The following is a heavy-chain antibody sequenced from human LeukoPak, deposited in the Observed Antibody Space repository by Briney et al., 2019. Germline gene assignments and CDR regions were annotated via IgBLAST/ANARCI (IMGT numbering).Heavy chain of an antibody. D-gene: IGHD1-26*01. CDR1: GFTFSDYY. J-gene: IGHJ6*03. V-gene: IGHV3-11*04. CDR3: ARAYSERYGLGYYYMDV. CDR2: ISADGTTI. Sequence: GGSLRLSCAASGFTFSDYYMSWIRQAPGKGLEWMSYISADGTTIYYADSVKGRFTISRDNAKNSLYLQMNSLRVEDTAVYYCARAYSERYGLGYYYMDVWGKGTTVTVSS.